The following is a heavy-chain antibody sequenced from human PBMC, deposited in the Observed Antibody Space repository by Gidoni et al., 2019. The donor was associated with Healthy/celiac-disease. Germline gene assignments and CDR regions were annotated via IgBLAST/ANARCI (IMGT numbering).Heavy chain of an antibody. D-gene: IGHD4-17*01. CDR3: ARVTDYGEFFDY. Sequence: QVQLVQSGAEVKQPGASVQVSCKASGYTFTGYYMHWVRQAPGQGLEWMGWINPNSGGTNYAQKFQGRVTMTRDTSISTAYMELSRLRSDDTAVDYCARVTDYGEFFDYWGQGTLVTVSS. CDR1: GYTFTGYY. J-gene: IGHJ4*02. V-gene: IGHV1-2*02. CDR2: INPNSGGT.